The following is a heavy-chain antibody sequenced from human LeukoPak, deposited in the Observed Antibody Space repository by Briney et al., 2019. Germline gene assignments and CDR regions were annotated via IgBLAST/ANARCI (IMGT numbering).Heavy chain of an antibody. D-gene: IGHD6-19*01. V-gene: IGHV5-51*01. J-gene: IGHJ4*02. CDR3: ARRRNSSGWYFDFDY. CDR2: IYPGDSDT. Sequence: GESLQISCKGSGYSFTSYWIGWVRQMPGKGLEWMGIIYPGDSDTRYSPSFQGQVTISADKSISTAYLQWSSLKASDTAMYYCARRRNSSGWYFDFDYWGQGTLVTVSS. CDR1: GYSFTSYW.